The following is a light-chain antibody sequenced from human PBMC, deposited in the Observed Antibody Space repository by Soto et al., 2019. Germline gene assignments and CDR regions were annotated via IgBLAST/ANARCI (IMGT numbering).Light chain of an antibody. CDR3: NSYTSSTTPCV. Sequence: QSVLTQPPSVSGSPGQSVTISCTGTSSDVGSNNRVSWYQQPPGTAPKLMIYEVSNRPSGVPDRFSGSKSGNTASLTISGLRAEDEADYYCNSYTSSTTPCVFGTGTKVTVL. V-gene: IGLV2-18*02. CDR1: SSDVGSNNR. J-gene: IGLJ1*01. CDR2: EVS.